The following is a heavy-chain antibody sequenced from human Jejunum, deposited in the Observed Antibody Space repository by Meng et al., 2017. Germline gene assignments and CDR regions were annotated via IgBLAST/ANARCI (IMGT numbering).Heavy chain of an antibody. V-gene: IGHV4-30-2*01. J-gene: IGHJ4*02. Sequence: QLQLQQSGSGLVKPSQTLSLTCAVSGGSINSDGYTWSWIRQPPGKGLAWIGYIYHTGSPYYNPSLKSRLTISVDRSENQFSLKLSSVTAADTAVYYCARMDSAFHYFDYWGQGTLVTVSS. CDR1: GGSINSDGYT. CDR3: ARMDSAFHYFDY. D-gene: IGHD2-2*03. CDR2: IYHTGSP.